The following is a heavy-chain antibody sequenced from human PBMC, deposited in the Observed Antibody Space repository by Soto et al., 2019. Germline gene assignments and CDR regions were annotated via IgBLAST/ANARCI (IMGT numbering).Heavy chain of an antibody. Sequence: PGGSLRLSCFASGFTFSDYAMTWVRHVPGRGLEWVASLDGAGGSTYYADSVRGRFTIARDNSQNTLFLQMKRLTVDDTAIYYCTAPRDEYGSGVSWFTYGMDIWGQGTTVT. CDR2: LDGAGGST. CDR1: GFTFSDYA. CDR3: TAPRDEYGSGVSWFTYGMDI. V-gene: IGHV3-23*01. D-gene: IGHD3-10*01. J-gene: IGHJ6*02.